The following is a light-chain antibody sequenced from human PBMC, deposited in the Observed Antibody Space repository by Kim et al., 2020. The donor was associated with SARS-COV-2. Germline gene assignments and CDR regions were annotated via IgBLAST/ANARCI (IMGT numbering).Light chain of an antibody. J-gene: IGLJ2*01. CDR2: DVS. CDR1: SSDVGGYNY. Sequence: PGQSVPISCTGTSSDVGGYNYVSWYQQHPGKAPKLMIYDVSKRPSGVPDRFSGSKSGNTASLTISGLQAEDEADYYCCSYAGSYTLFGGGTQLTVL. V-gene: IGLV2-11*01. CDR3: CSYAGSYTL.